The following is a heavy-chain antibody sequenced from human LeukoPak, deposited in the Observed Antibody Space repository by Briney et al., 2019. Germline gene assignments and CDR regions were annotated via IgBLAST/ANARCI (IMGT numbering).Heavy chain of an antibody. D-gene: IGHD1-7*01. CDR2: IYYSGST. CDR3: ARHRKLGRYYMDV. J-gene: IGHJ6*03. Sequence: PSETLSLTCTVSGGSISSYYWSWIRQPPGKGLEWIGYIYYSGSTNYNPSLKSRVTISVDTSKNQFSLKLSSVTAADTAVYYCARHRKLGRYYMDVWGKGTTVTISS. CDR1: GGSISSYY. V-gene: IGHV4-59*08.